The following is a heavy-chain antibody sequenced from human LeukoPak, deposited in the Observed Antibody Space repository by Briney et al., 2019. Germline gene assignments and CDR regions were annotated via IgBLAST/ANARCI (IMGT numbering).Heavy chain of an antibody. CDR2: ISGRGDST. Sequence: GGSLRLSCAASGFTFNTYGMSWVRQAPGKGLEWVSAISGRGDSTYYADSVKGRFTISRDNSKNTLYLQMNSLRAEDTAVYYCARRTNYLAFDYWGQGTLVTVSS. CDR1: GFTFNTYG. J-gene: IGHJ4*02. CDR3: ARRTNYLAFDY. V-gene: IGHV3-23*01. D-gene: IGHD4/OR15-4a*01.